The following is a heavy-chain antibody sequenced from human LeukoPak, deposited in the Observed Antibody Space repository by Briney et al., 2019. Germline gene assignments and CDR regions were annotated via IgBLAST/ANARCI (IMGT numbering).Heavy chain of an antibody. V-gene: IGHV5-51*01. CDR3: TTYNETNAYYAFDI. CDR1: GYICTKYW. D-gene: IGHD3-22*01. Sequence: GESLQISCMGSGYICTKYWIGWVRQMPGKGLERMAITYPGDSKTEYNPSSQGQVTIAPDKSITTAYLRWRSRKASDTAMYYCTTYNETNAYYAFDIWGQGTMVTVSS. J-gene: IGHJ3*02. CDR2: TYPGDSKT.